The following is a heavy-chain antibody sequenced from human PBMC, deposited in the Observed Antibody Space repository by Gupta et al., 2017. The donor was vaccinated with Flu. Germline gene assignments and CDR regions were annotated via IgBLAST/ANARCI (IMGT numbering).Heavy chain of an antibody. CDR3: STYDGSFRY. CDR2: IKSKADGGTK. Sequence: EVQLVESGGGLVKPGGYLRLSCAASGFTFTSAWMSWVRQAPGKGLEWIGRIKSKADGGTKDYAAPMEDKFIISRDDSNNTLYLQVNSLKTEDTAVYYCSTYDGSFRYWGQGTLVTVSS. V-gene: IGHV3-15*01. CDR1: GFTFTSAW. D-gene: IGHD3-3*01. J-gene: IGHJ4*02.